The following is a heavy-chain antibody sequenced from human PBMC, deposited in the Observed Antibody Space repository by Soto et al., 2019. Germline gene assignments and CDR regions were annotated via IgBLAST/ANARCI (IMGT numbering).Heavy chain of an antibody. CDR2: VSAYNGDT. Sequence: QVQLVQSAAEVKRPGASVKVSCRASGDTLTTYSFTWVRQAPGQGPEWMGWVSAYNGDTYLAQKFQDKLTVTTDTSTTTAYMELRSLRSDDTAVYYCAIVQITPSGSRRFDPWGQGTLVTVSS. D-gene: IGHD5-12*01. V-gene: IGHV1-18*01. CDR1: GDTLTTYS. CDR3: AIVQITPSGSRRFDP. J-gene: IGHJ5*02.